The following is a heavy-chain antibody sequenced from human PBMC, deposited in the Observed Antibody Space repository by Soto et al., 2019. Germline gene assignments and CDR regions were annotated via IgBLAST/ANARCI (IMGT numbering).Heavy chain of an antibody. CDR2: INSILGIS. Sequence: QVQLVQSGAEVKEPGSSVKVSCKASGGTFNSDTINWVRQAPGQGLEWMGRINSILGISNYAQKFQGRIAITADKSTNSGYMELSSLGSEDTAVYYCARGPVRGMGGDSWGQGTLVTVSS. CDR1: GGTFNSDT. D-gene: IGHD3-16*01. V-gene: IGHV1-69*02. J-gene: IGHJ5*01. CDR3: ARGPVRGMGGDS.